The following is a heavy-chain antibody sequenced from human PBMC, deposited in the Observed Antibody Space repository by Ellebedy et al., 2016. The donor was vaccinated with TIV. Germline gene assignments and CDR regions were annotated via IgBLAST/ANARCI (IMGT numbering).Heavy chain of an antibody. CDR1: GYMFASYW. D-gene: IGHD4-23*01. V-gene: IGHV5-51*01. CDR3: VTTVETVDY. CDR2: LYPGDSDP. Sequence: GESLKISCQAFGYMFASYWIGWVRQMPGKGLEWMGSLYPGDSDPRYGPSFPGQVIISADKYINTAYLQWSSLKPSDTAMYYCVTTVETVDYWGQGTLVTVSS. J-gene: IGHJ4*02.